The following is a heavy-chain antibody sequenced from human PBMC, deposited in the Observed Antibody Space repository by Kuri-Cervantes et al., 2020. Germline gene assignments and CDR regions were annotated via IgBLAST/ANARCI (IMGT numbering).Heavy chain of an antibody. V-gene: IGHV4-34*01. J-gene: IGHJ5*02. CDR3: ARALGNHHLLFYEDFDP. Sequence: SESLSLTCAVYGVSFSDYYWSWIRQTPGKGLEWIGEINHSGSTNYNPSLKSRVTISVDRSKNQFSLKLSSVTAADTAVYYCARALGNHHLLFYEDFDPWGQGTLVTVSS. CDR1: GVSFSDYY. CDR2: INHSGST. D-gene: IGHD2-2*01.